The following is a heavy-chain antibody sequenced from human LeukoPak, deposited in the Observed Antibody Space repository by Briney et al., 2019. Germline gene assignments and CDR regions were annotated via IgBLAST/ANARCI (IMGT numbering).Heavy chain of an antibody. CDR2: MSSSSGLI. CDR3: ARARRYSSGWSRIFDY. J-gene: IGHJ4*02. Sequence: GGSLRLSCAASGFTFSRYSMNWVRQAPGKGLEWVSSMSSSSGLIYYGDSVKGRFTVSRDNAKRSLYLQMNSLRADDTAVYYCARARRYSSGWSRIFDYWGQGTLVTVSS. V-gene: IGHV3-21*01. D-gene: IGHD6-19*01. CDR1: GFTFSRYS.